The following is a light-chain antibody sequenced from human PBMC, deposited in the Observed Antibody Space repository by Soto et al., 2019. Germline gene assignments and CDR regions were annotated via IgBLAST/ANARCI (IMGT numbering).Light chain of an antibody. CDR3: QQYGSSPWT. J-gene: IGKJ1*01. CDR1: QTIRSNY. Sequence: ETVLTQSPGTLSLSPGERATLSCRASQTIRSNYLAWYRQTPGQAPRLLIYGASNRATGIADRFSGSGSGTDFTLIISRLEPEDFALYYCQQYGSSPWTFGQGKKVDIK. V-gene: IGKV3-20*01. CDR2: GAS.